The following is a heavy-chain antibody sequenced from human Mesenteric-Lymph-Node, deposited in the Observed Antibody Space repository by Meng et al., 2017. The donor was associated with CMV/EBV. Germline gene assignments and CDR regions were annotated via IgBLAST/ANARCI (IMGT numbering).Heavy chain of an antibody. V-gene: IGHV3-30*02. CDR1: GFTFSSYG. J-gene: IGHJ4*02. Sequence: GESLKISCAASGFTFSSYGMHWVRQAPGKGLEWVAFIRYDGSNKYYADSVKGRFTISRDNSKNTLYLQMNSLRAEDTAVYYCAKDPYVWGSYRLYYFDYWGQGTLVTVSS. CDR3: AKDPYVWGSYRLYYFDY. D-gene: IGHD3-16*02. CDR2: IRYDGSNK.